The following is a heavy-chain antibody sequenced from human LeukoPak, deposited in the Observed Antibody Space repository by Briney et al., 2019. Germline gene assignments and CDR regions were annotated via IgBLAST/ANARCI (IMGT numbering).Heavy chain of an antibody. CDR3: ARDYYDSSGPPRAFDY. Sequence: SETLSLTCSVSGGSIGGITYYWGWIRQTPGKGLEWIGSIYHSGSTYYNPSLKSRVTISVDTSKNQFSLKLSSVTAADTAVYYCARDYYDSSGPPRAFDYWGQGTLVTVSS. CDR2: IYHSGST. V-gene: IGHV4-39*07. CDR1: GGSIGGITYY. J-gene: IGHJ4*02. D-gene: IGHD3-22*01.